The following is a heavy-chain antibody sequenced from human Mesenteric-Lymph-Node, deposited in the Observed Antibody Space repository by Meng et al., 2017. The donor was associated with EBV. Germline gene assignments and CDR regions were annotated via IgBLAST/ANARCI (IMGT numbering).Heavy chain of an antibody. J-gene: IGHJ5*02. V-gene: IGHV4-4*02. D-gene: IGHD3-10*01. Sequence: QLRLPESVPGLVKPWETPSLTCAVSGGSISSSPWWSWVRQPPGKGLEWIGEIHQSGSTNFNPSLRSRVTMSIDKSNNQFSLKLRSVTAADTAVYYCARGLWFRDFLRWFDHWGQGTLVTVSS. CDR2: IHQSGST. CDR1: GGSISSSPW. CDR3: ARGLWFRDFLRWFDH.